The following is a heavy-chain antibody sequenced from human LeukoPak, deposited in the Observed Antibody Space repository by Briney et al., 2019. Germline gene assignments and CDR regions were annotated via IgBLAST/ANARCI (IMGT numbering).Heavy chain of an antibody. J-gene: IGHJ4*02. Sequence: PGGSLRLSCAASGFTFSSYAMSWVRQAPGKGLEWVSTITGSGGSTYYADSVKGRFTISRDNSKNTLNLQMYSLRAEDTAVYYCARGSRGGATSFDYWGQGTLVTVSS. D-gene: IGHD4/OR15-4a*01. CDR2: ITGSGGST. V-gene: IGHV3-23*01. CDR1: GFTFSSYA. CDR3: ARGSRGGATSFDY.